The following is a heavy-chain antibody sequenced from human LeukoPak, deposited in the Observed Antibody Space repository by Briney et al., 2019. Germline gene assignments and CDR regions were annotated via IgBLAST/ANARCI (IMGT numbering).Heavy chain of an antibody. V-gene: IGHV3-53*01. CDR2: IYSGGAT. Sequence: SGASVRLSCAASGFTVSNNYMRWVRQAPGKGLEWVSSIYSGGATKYADSVKGRFTISRDNSKNTLYLQMNSLRPEDTAVYYCARVREGPWGQGTLVTV. J-gene: IGHJ5*02. CDR1: GFTVSNNY. D-gene: IGHD3-10*01. CDR3: ARVREGP.